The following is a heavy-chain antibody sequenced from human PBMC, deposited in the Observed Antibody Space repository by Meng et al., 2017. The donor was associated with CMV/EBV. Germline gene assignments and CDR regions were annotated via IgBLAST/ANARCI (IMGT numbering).Heavy chain of an antibody. J-gene: IGHJ6*02. CDR3: ARAKRITIFGVVLNPGMDV. D-gene: IGHD3-3*01. CDR2: INHSGST. CDR1: GGSFSGYY. V-gene: IGHV4-34*01. Sequence: SETLSLTCAVYGGSFSGYYWSWIRQPPGKGLEWIGEINHSGSTNYNPSLKSRVTISVDTSKNQFSLKLSSVTAADTAVYYCARAKRITIFGVVLNPGMDVWGQGTTVTVSS.